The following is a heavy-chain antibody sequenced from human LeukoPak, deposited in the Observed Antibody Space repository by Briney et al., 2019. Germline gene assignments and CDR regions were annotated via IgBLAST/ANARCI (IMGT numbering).Heavy chain of an antibody. CDR1: GGTFSSYA. V-gene: IGHV1-8*03. J-gene: IGHJ4*02. Sequence: ASVKVSCKASGGTFSSYAISWVRQAPGQGLEWMGWMNPNSGNTGYAQKFQGRVTITRNTSISTAYMELSSLRSEDTAVYYCARGPTVGHFDYWGQGTLVTVSS. CDR2: MNPNSGNT. CDR3: ARGPTVGHFDY. D-gene: IGHD4-11*01.